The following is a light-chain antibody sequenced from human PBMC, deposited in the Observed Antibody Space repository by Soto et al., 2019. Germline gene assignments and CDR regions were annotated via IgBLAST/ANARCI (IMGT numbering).Light chain of an antibody. Sequence: DIQMTQSPSSLSASVGDRVTITCRASQSISNYLNWYQQKPGKAPKFLIYAASNLQSGVPSRFSGSGSWTDFTLTISSLQPEDFATYYCQQSYRAPLTFGGGTKVEIK. CDR2: AAS. CDR3: QQSYRAPLT. CDR1: QSISNY. J-gene: IGKJ4*01. V-gene: IGKV1-39*01.